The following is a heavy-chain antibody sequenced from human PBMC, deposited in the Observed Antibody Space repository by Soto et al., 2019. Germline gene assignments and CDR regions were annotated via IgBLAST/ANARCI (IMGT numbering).Heavy chain of an antibody. CDR2: ISSSGSTI. V-gene: IGHV3-48*03. CDR1: GFTFSSYE. Sequence: PGGSLRLSCTASGFTFSSYEMNWVRQAPGKGLEWVSYISSSGSTIYYADSVKGRFTISRDNAKNSPYLQMNSLRAEDTAVYYCARDPIGDWFDPWGQGTLVTVSS. J-gene: IGHJ5*02. D-gene: IGHD3-16*01. CDR3: ARDPIGDWFDP.